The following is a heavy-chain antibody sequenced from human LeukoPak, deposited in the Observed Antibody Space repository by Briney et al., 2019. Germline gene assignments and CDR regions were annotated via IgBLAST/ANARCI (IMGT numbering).Heavy chain of an antibody. J-gene: IGHJ4*02. CDR2: IYPGGSNG. Sequence: GESLRISCKCSGFDFTAYGIAWVRQMPGKGLEWMGNIYPGGSNGRYSPSFQGQVTMSADKSITTAYLQWSSLKASDTAMYYCARHFHSAWFGFWGQGSLVTVSS. V-gene: IGHV5-51*01. D-gene: IGHD5-18*01. CDR1: GFDFTAYG. CDR3: ARHFHSAWFGF.